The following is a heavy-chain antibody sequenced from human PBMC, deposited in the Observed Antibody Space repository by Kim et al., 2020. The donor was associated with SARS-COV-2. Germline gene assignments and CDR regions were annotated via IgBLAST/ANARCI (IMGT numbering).Heavy chain of an antibody. Sequence: GGSLRLSCVASGFTFTSYAMNWVRQAPGKGLEWVSGISGGGGSTYYADSEKGRFTISRDSSKNMVYLQMNSLRAEDTAVYYCAKELRMTTQTSGGDFFDYWGRGTLVTVSS. D-gene: IGHD4-17*01. CDR1: GFTFTSYA. V-gene: IGHV3-23*01. CDR2: ISGGGGST. CDR3: AKELRMTTQTSGGDFFDY. J-gene: IGHJ4*02.